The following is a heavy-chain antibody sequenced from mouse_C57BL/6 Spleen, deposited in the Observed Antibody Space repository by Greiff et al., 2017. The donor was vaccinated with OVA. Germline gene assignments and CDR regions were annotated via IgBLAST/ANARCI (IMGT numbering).Heavy chain of an antibody. J-gene: IGHJ4*01. Sequence: EVQVVESGEGLVKPGGSLKLSCAASGFTFSSYAMSWVRQTPEKRLEWVAYISSGGDYIYYADTVKGRFTISRDNARNTLYLQMSSLKSEDTAMYYCTRDRGMVTDYYAMDYWGQGTSVTVSS. V-gene: IGHV5-9-1*02. CDR2: ISSGGDYI. D-gene: IGHD2-3*01. CDR3: TRDRGMVTDYYAMDY. CDR1: GFTFSSYA.